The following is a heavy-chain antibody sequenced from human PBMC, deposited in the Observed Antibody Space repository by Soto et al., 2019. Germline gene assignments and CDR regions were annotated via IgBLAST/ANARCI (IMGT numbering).Heavy chain of an antibody. J-gene: IGHJ4*02. CDR3: AREAGIVVGPDAIPQHFDY. CDR1: GGTFSSYA. D-gene: IGHD2-2*01. V-gene: IGHV1-69*01. CDR2: IIPIFGTA. Sequence: QVQLVQSGAEVKKPGSSVKVSCKASGGTFSSYAISWVRQAPGQGLEWMGGIIPIFGTANYAQKFQGSVTITADESTSTAYMELSRLRSEDTAVYYWAREAGIVVGPDAIPQHFDYWGQGTLVTVSS.